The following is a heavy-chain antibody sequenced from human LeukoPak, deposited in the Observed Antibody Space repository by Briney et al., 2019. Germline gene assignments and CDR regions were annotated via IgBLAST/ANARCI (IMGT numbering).Heavy chain of an antibody. Sequence: SETLSLTCTVSGGSISSYYWSWIRQPPGKGLEWIGHIYYGGSTNYNPSLKIRVTISVDTSKNQFSLKLSSVTAADTAVYYCARVDPDSSSTLEVFDYWGQGTLVTVSS. J-gene: IGHJ4*02. CDR1: GGSISSYY. V-gene: IGHV4-59*01. CDR3: ARVDPDSSSTLEVFDY. D-gene: IGHD6-6*01. CDR2: IYYGGST.